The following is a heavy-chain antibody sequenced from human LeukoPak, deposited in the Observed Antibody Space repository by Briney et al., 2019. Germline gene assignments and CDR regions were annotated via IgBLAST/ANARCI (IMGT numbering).Heavy chain of an antibody. J-gene: IGHJ4*02. D-gene: IGHD3-22*01. V-gene: IGHV3-30*03. CDR2: ISYDGSNK. CDR1: GFTYSSYG. CDR3: ATSVGYDSSGSPYFDY. Sequence: GRSLRLSCAAYGFTYSSYGMHWVRQAPGKGLEWVAVISYDGSNKYYADSVKGRFTISRDNSKNTLYLQMNSLRAEDTAVYYCATSVGYDSSGSPYFDYWGQGTLVTVSS.